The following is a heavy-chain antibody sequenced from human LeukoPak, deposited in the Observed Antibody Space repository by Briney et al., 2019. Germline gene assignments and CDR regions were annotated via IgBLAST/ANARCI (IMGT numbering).Heavy chain of an antibody. CDR3: ARVYYYGSGSYRY. J-gene: IGHJ4*02. D-gene: IGHD3-10*01. CDR1: GYTFTGYY. Sequence: SVKVSCKASGYTFTGYYMHWVRQAPGQGLEWMGGIIPIFGTANYAQKFQGRVTITADESTSTACMELSSLRSEDTDVYYCARVYYYGSGSYRYWGQGTLVTVSS. V-gene: IGHV1-69*13. CDR2: IIPIFGTA.